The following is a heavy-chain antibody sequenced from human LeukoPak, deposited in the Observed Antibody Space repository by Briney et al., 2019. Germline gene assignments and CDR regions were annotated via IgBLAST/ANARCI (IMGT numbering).Heavy chain of an antibody. V-gene: IGHV3-30*03. CDR2: ISYDGSNK. D-gene: IGHD1-14*01. CDR3: ARVETGQWYFDL. Sequence: PGGSLRLSCAASGFTFSTYGMHWVRQAPGKGLEWVAVISYDGSNKYYADSLKGRFTISRDNSKNTLYLQMNSLRAEDTAVYYCARVETGQWYFDLWGRGTLATVSS. J-gene: IGHJ2*01. CDR1: GFTFSTYG.